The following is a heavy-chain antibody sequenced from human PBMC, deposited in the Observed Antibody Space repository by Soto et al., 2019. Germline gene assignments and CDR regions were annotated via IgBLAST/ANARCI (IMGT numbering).Heavy chain of an antibody. D-gene: IGHD2-2*01. CDR3: ARGRCSRLYCSSTSRYGWFDP. Sequence: SETLSLTCTVSGGSVSSGSYYWSWIRQPPGKGLEWIGEIYYSGSTNYNPSLKSRVTISVDTSKNQFSLKLSSVTAADTAVYYCARGRCSRLYCSSTSRYGWFDPWGQGTLVTVSS. CDR2: IYYSGST. V-gene: IGHV4-61*01. J-gene: IGHJ5*02. CDR1: GGSVSSGSYY.